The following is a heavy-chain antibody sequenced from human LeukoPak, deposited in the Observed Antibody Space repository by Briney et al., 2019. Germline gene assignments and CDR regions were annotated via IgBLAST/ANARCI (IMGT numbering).Heavy chain of an antibody. V-gene: IGHV3-33*01. Sequence: GGSLRLSCAASGFTFSAYGMHWVRQAPGKGLEWVAFIWYDGSTTYYGDSVKGRFTISRDNSKSTLDLQMNSLRAEDTAVYYCVRLIGGMATQFDIWGQGTMVTVSS. J-gene: IGHJ3*02. CDR1: GFTFSAYG. CDR3: VRLIGGMATQFDI. CDR2: IWYDGSTT. D-gene: IGHD5-24*01.